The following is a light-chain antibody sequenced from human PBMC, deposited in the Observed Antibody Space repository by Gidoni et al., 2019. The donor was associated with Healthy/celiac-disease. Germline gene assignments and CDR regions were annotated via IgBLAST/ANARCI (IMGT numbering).Light chain of an antibody. CDR1: SSDVGGYNY. V-gene: IGLV2-14*01. J-gene: IGLJ2*01. CDR3: SSYTSSSMV. CDR2: EVS. Sequence: QSALTQPASVSWSPGQSITISCTGTSSDVGGYNYVSWYQQHPGKAPKLMLYEVSNRPSGVSNRFSGSKSGNTASLTSSGLQAEDEADYYCSSYTSSSMVFGGGTKLTVL.